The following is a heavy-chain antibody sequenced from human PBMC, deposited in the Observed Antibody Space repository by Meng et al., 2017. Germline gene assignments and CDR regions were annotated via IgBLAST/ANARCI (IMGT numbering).Heavy chain of an antibody. CDR3: ARDSSSGWYHNY. CDR2: IYSGGST. J-gene: IGHJ4*02. Sequence: VQLPETGGGLSTPGGSLRPPCTASGFSVTTSYMSWVRQAPGKGLEWVSVIYSGGSTYYADSVKGRFSISRDNSKNTLYLQMNSLRAEDTAVYFCARDSSSGWYHNYWGQGTLVTVSS. D-gene: IGHD6-19*01. V-gene: IGHV3-53*02. CDR1: GFSVTTSY.